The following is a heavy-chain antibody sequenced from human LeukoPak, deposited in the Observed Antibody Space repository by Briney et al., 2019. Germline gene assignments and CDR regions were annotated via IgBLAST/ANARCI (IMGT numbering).Heavy chain of an antibody. V-gene: IGHV4-38-2*02. CDR2: IYHSGST. CDR1: GYSISSGYY. J-gene: IGHJ5*02. Sequence: SETLSLTCTVSGYSISSGYYWGWIRQPPGKGLEWIGSIYHSGSTYYNPSLKSRVTISVDTSKNQFSLKLSSVTAADTAVYYCARDSGTTGEVKFDPWGQGTLGTVSS. CDR3: ARDSGTTGEVKFDP. D-gene: IGHD3-10*01.